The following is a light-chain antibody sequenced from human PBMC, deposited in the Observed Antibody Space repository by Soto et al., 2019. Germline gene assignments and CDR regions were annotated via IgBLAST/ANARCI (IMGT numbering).Light chain of an antibody. V-gene: IGLV2-8*01. CDR2: EIN. CDR3: AAWDAGRSGYV. Sequence: QSVLTQPPSASGSPGQSVTISCTGTSSDVGAYDYVSWYQQHPGKAPKLMIYEINKRPSGVPDRFSGSKSGNTASLTVSGLRSEDEADYYCAAWDAGRSGYVFGTGTKVTVL. CDR1: SSDVGAYDY. J-gene: IGLJ1*01.